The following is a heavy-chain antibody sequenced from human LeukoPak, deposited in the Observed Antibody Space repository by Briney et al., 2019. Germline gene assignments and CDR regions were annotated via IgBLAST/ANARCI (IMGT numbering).Heavy chain of an antibody. CDR2: ISWDGGST. CDR3: AKGASGSRGYYFDY. D-gene: IGHD3-10*01. CDR1: GFTFSSYT. J-gene: IGHJ4*02. Sequence: GGSLRLSCAASGFTFSSYTMHWVRQAPGKGLEWVSLISWDGGSTYYADSVKGRFTISRDNSKNSLYLQMNSLRTEDTALYYCAKGASGSRGYYFDYWGQGTLVTVSS. V-gene: IGHV3-43*01.